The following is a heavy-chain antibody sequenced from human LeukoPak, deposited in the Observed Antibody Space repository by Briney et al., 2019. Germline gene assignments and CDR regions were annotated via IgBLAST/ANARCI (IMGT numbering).Heavy chain of an antibody. CDR3: AREVMDNLRFDY. V-gene: IGHV1-46*01. CDR1: GYTLTSYY. D-gene: IGHD1-14*01. Sequence: ASEKVSCKASGYTLTSYYMHWVRQAPGQGLEWMGIINPIGGDTHYTHKFQGRLTMTRDTSTNTVYMELTSLRSEDTAVYYCAREVMDNLRFDYWGQGTLVTV. CDR2: INPIGGDT. J-gene: IGHJ4*02.